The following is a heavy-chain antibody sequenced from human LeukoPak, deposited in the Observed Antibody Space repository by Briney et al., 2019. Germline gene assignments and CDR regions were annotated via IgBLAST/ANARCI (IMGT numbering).Heavy chain of an antibody. CDR1: GGTFSSYA. V-gene: IGHV1-69*01. J-gene: IGHJ4*02. CDR3: ARDPKIGSSTEPYFDY. D-gene: IGHD6-6*01. Sequence: ASVKVSCKASGGTFSSYAISWVRQAPGQGLEWMGGIIPIFGTANYAQKFQGRVTITADESTSTAYMELSSLRSEDTAVYYCARDPKIGSSTEPYFDYWGQGTLVTVSS. CDR2: IIPIFGTA.